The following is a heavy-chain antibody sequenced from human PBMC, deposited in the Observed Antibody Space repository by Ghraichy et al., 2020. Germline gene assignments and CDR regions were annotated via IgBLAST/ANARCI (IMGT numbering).Heavy chain of an antibody. D-gene: IGHD5-18*01. J-gene: IGHJ4*02. V-gene: IGHV3-69-1*01. CDR1: GFTFSGHD. CDR3: ASALGRYKNGYGSDY. Sequence: GGSLRLSCTASGFTFSGHDFNWVRQAPGKGLEWVSPITSGGTIFYAESVKCRYTISRDNAKNSVYLQMNSRRAEDTAVFYCASALGRYKNGYGSDYWGQGTLVTVPS. CDR2: ITSGGTI.